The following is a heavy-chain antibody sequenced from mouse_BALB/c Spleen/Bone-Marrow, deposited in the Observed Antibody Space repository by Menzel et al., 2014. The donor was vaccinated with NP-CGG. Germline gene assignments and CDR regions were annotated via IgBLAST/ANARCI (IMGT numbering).Heavy chain of an antibody. D-gene: IGHD2-3*01. CDR1: GYAFSRSW. V-gene: IGHV1-82*01. CDR3: ARSDGYRDMDY. Sequence: QVQLQQSGPELVKPGASVKISCKASGYAFSRSWLNWVKQRPGQGLEWIGRIYPGDGDTKYNGKFKGKATLTADKSSSTAYMQLSSLTSVDSAVYFCARSDGYRDMDYWGQGTSVTVSS. J-gene: IGHJ4*01. CDR2: IYPGDGDT.